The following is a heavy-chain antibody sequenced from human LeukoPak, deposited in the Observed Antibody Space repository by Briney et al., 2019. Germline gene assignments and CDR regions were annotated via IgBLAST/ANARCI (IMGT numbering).Heavy chain of an antibody. D-gene: IGHD5-18*01. CDR2: ISAYNGNT. CDR1: GYTFTGHY. CDR3: AINHDVDTAISTGAFDI. V-gene: IGHV1-18*04. J-gene: IGHJ3*02. Sequence: GASVKVSCKASGYTFTGHYMHWVRQAPGQGPEWMGWISAYNGNTNYAQKLQGRVTMTTDTSTSTAYMELRSLRSDDTAVYYCAINHDVDTAISTGAFDIWGQGTMVTVSS.